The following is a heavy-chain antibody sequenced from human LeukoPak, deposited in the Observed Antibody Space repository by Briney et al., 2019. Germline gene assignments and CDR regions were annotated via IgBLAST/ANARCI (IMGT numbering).Heavy chain of an antibody. CDR2: IYSGGST. CDR3: ARGGYYDSSVYYLFDY. D-gene: IGHD3-22*01. Sequence: GGSLRLSCAASGFTVSSNYMSWVRQAPGKGLEWVSVIYSGGSTYYADSVKGRFAISRDNSKNTLYLQMNSLRAEDTAVYYCARGGYYDSSVYYLFDYWGQGTLVTVSS. J-gene: IGHJ4*02. CDR1: GFTVSSNY. V-gene: IGHV3-53*01.